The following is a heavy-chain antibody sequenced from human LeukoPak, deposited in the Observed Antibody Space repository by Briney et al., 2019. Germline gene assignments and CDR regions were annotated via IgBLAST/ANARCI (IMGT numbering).Heavy chain of an antibody. V-gene: IGHV4-39*07. CDR2: IYSSGTT. CDR1: GGPINGSNYY. CDR3: ARNPVVPDDYYYYMDV. D-gene: IGHD2-2*01. Sequence: SETLSLTCTVSGGPINGSNYYWGWIRQPPGKGLEWIASIYSSGTTYYSPSLKSRVTISLDTSKNQFYLKLSSVTAADTAVYYCARNPVVPDDYYYYMDVWGQGTLVTVSS. J-gene: IGHJ6*03.